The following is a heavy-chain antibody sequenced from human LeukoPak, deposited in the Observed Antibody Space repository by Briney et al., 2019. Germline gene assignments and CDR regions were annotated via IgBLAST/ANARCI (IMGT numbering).Heavy chain of an antibody. CDR2: INSDGSST. CDR3: ARAAPKYYDFWSGYPYGFEP. Sequence: TGGSPRLSCAASGFTFSSYWMHWVRQAPGKGLVWVSRINSDGSSTSYADSVKGRFTISRDNAKNTLYLQMNSLRAEDTAVYYCARAAPKYYDFWSGYPYGFEPGGQGTLVTVSS. J-gene: IGHJ5*02. CDR1: GFTFSSYW. V-gene: IGHV3-74*01. D-gene: IGHD3-3*01.